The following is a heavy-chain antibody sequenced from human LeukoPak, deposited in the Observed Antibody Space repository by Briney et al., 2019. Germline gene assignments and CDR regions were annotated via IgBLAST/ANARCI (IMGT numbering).Heavy chain of an antibody. D-gene: IGHD4-23*01. CDR2: VPTVGPGP. Sequence: PGGSLTLSCAVSGFTSRGYWMHWVRQAPGRGRVWVSRVPTVGPGPSYAHSVKGRFTIARDNDKNTLYLQMNSLSAEDTAVYFCPRDMGPYGGSPGASWGQGGLVTVSS. V-gene: IGHV3-74*01. CDR3: PRDMGPYGGSPGAS. CDR1: GFTSRGYW. J-gene: IGHJ5*02.